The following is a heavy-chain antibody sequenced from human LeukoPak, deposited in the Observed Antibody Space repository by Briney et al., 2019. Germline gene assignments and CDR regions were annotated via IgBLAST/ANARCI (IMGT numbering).Heavy chain of an antibody. CDR3: AVLQLERLDNWFDP. V-gene: IGHV1-2*02. J-gene: IGHJ5*02. D-gene: IGHD1-1*01. Sequence: ASVKVSCKASGYTFTGYYMHWVRQAPGQGLEWMRWINPNSGGTNYAQKFQGRVTMTRDTSISTAYMELSRLRSDDTAVYYCAVLQLERLDNWFDPWGQGTLVTVSS. CDR2: INPNSGGT. CDR1: GYTFTGYY.